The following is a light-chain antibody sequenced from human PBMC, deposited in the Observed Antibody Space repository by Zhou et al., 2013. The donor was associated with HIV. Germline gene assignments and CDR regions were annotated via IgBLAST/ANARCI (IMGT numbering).Light chain of an antibody. Sequence: DIQMTQSPSTLSASVGDRVTITCRASQSISTWLAWYQQKPGRAPKLLIYKASSLETGVPSRFSGSGSGTEFTLTVSSLQPEDSATYYCQQYSSYWTFGQGTRVEMK. CDR2: KAS. V-gene: IGKV1-5*03. CDR3: QQYSSYWT. J-gene: IGKJ1*01. CDR1: QSISTW.